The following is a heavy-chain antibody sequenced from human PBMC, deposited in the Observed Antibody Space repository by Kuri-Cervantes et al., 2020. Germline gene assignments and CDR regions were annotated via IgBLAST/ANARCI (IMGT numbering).Heavy chain of an antibody. V-gene: IGHV4-59*08. Sequence: SETLSLTCTVSGGSISSYYWSWIRQPAGKGLEWIGYIYYSGSTNYNPSLKSRVTISVDTSKNQFSLKLSSVTAADTAVYYCARGLGIGRPIYYFDYWGQGTLVTVSS. CDR3: ARGLGIGRPIYYFDY. CDR1: GGSISSYY. CDR2: IYYSGST. J-gene: IGHJ4*02. D-gene: IGHD7-27*01.